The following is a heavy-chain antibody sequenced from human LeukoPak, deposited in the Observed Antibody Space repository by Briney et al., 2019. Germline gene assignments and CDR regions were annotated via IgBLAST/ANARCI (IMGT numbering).Heavy chain of an antibody. J-gene: IGHJ4*02. V-gene: IGHV1-69*04. CDR1: GGTFSSYA. CDR3: ARDQDHIAVAGIDY. D-gene: IGHD6-19*01. Sequence: SVKVSCKASGGTFSSYAISWVRQAPGQGLEWMGRIIPILGIANYAQKFQGRVTITADKSTSTAYMELSSLRSEDTAVYYCARDQDHIAVAGIDYWGQGTLVTVSS. CDR2: IIPILGIA.